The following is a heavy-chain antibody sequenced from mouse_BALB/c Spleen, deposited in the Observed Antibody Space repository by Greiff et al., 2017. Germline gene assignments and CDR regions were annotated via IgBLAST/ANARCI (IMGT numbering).Heavy chain of an antibody. D-gene: IGHD1-1*01. Sequence: QVQLKESGAELVRPGTSVKVSCKASGYAFTNYLIEWVKQRPGQGLEWIGVINPGSGGTNYNEKFKGKATLTADKSSSTAYMQLSSLTSDDSAVYFCARRGVITTVVGYYYAMDYWGQGTSVTVSS. J-gene: IGHJ4*01. CDR1: GYAFTNYL. CDR3: ARRGVITTVVGYYYAMDY. V-gene: IGHV1-54*03. CDR2: INPGSGGT.